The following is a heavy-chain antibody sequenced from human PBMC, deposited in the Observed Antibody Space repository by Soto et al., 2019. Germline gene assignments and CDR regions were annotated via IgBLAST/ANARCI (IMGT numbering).Heavy chain of an antibody. J-gene: IGHJ4*02. CDR3: ARVHTSSWFKIDS. D-gene: IGHD6-13*01. CDR1: GFTFSSSS. V-gene: IGHV3-48*02. CDR2: ISSSSSTI. Sequence: GGSLRLSCAASGFTFSSSSMNWVRQAPGKGPEWVSYISSSSSTINYADSVRGRFTISRDNAKNSLYLQMNSLRDEDTAVYYCARVHTSSWFKIDSWGQGPLVTVSS.